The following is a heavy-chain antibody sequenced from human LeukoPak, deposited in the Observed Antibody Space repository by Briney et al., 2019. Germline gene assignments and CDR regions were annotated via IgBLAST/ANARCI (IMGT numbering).Heavy chain of an antibody. V-gene: IGHV1-69*05. CDR2: IIPIFGTA. CDR1: GGTFSSYA. J-gene: IGHJ4*02. D-gene: IGHD6-19*01. Sequence: SVKVSCKASGGTFSSYAISWVRQAPGQGLEWMGRIIPIFGTANYAQKFQGRVTITTDESTSTAYMELSSPRSEDTAVYYCARDSSGWFFDYWGQGTLVTVSS. CDR3: ARDSSGWFFDY.